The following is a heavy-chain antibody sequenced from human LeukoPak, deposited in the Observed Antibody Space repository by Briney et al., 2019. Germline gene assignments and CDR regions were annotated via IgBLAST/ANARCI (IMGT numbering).Heavy chain of an antibody. CDR2: ISTSGSST. CDR3: AKPPYSSGWYT. D-gene: IGHD6-13*01. J-gene: IGHJ5*02. CDR1: GFTFSSYA. Sequence: GGSLRLSCAASGFTFSSYAMSWVRQAPGQGLEWVSSISTSGSSTYYADSVKGQFTISRDNSKNMLYLQMNSLRAEDTAVYYCAKPPYSSGWYTWGQGTLVTVSS. V-gene: IGHV3-23*01.